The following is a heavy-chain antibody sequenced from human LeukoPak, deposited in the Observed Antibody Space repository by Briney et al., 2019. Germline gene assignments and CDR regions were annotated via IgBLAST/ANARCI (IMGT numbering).Heavy chain of an antibody. CDR1: GYSISSGYY. CDR3: ARHWQLDGAFDI. V-gene: IGHV4-38-2*01. Sequence: SETLSLXCAVSGYSISSGYYWGWIRQPPGKGLEWIGSMYHSGSSYYNPSLKSRVTISVDTSKNQFSLKLSSVTAADTAVYYCARHWQLDGAFDIWGQGTMVTVSS. D-gene: IGHD6-6*01. CDR2: MYHSGSS. J-gene: IGHJ3*02.